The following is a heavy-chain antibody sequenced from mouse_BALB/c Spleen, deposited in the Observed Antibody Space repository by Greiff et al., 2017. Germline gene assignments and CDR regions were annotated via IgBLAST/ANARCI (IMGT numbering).Heavy chain of an antibody. Sequence: EVKLMESGGGLVKPGGSLKLSFAASGFAFSSYDMSWVRQTPEKRLEWVAYISSGGGSTYYPDTVKGRFTISRDNAKNTLYLQMSSLKSEDTAMYYCARQGYYGSSPYYFDYWGQGTTLTVSS. D-gene: IGHD1-1*01. CDR3: ARQGYYGSSPYYFDY. CDR2: ISSGGGST. V-gene: IGHV5-12-1*01. CDR1: GFAFSSYD. J-gene: IGHJ2*01.